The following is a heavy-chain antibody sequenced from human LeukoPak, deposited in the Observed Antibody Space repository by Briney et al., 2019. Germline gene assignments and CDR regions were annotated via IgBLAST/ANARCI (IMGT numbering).Heavy chain of an antibody. CDR3: ARPQEDIVVVPAASDAFDI. D-gene: IGHD2-2*01. Sequence: GGSLRLSCAASGFTFSSYAMSWVRQAPGKGLEWVSSISSSSSYIYYADSVKGRFTISRDNAKNSLYLQMNSLRAEDTAVYYCARPQEDIVVVPAASDAFDIWGQGTMVTVSS. J-gene: IGHJ3*02. CDR2: ISSSSSYI. CDR1: GFTFSSYA. V-gene: IGHV3-21*01.